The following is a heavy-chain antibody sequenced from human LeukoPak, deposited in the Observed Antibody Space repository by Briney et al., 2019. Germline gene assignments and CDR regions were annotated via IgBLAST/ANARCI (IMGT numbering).Heavy chain of an antibody. V-gene: IGHV3-21*01. CDR1: GFTFSSYS. CDR3: ARDRGPYYYDSSGYDSDAFDI. Sequence: PGGSLRLSCAASGFTFSSYSMNWVRRAPGKGLEWVSSISSSSSYIYYADSVKGRFTISRDNAKNSLYLQMNSLRAEDTAVYYCARDRGPYYYDSSGYDSDAFDIWGQGTMVTVSS. D-gene: IGHD3-22*01. J-gene: IGHJ3*02. CDR2: ISSSSSYI.